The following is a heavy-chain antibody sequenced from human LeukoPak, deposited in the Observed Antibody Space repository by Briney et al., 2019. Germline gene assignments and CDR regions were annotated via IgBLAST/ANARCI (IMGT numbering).Heavy chain of an antibody. CDR3: AKDHQWLVLSNWFDP. D-gene: IGHD6-19*01. V-gene: IGHV3-30*18. Sequence: GGSLRLSCATSGFTFDTHAMNWVRQAPGKGLEWVAVISYDGSNKYYADSVKGRFTISRDNSKNTLYLQMNSLRAEDTAVYYCAKDHQWLVLSNWFDPWGQGTLVTVSS. CDR1: GFTFDTHA. CDR2: ISYDGSNK. J-gene: IGHJ5*02.